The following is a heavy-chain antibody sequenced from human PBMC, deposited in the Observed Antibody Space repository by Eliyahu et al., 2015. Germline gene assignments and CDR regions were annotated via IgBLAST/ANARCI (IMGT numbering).Heavy chain of an antibody. D-gene: IGHD4-17*01. Sequence: QVQLQQWGAGLLKPSETLSLTCAVYGGSFSGYYWSWIRQSPGKGLEWIGEINHSVSTNYNPSLKSRVTISVDTSKNQFSLRLSSVTAADTAVYYCARMTTETSRGFDYWGQGTLVTVSS. J-gene: IGHJ4*02. CDR3: ARMTTETSRGFDY. CDR1: GGSFSGYY. V-gene: IGHV4-34*01. CDR2: INHSVST.